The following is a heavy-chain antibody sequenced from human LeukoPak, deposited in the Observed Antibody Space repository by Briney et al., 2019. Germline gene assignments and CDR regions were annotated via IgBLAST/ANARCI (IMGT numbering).Heavy chain of an antibody. CDR1: GYTFTSYG. J-gene: IGHJ4*02. Sequence: ASVKVSCKASGYTFTSYGISWVRQAPGQGLEWMGWISAYNGNTNYAQKLQGRVTMTTDTSTSTAYMELRSLGSDDTAVYYCASLYYYDSSGYPYYFDYWGQGTLVTVSS. CDR2: ISAYNGNT. CDR3: ASLYYYDSSGYPYYFDY. V-gene: IGHV1-18*01. D-gene: IGHD3-22*01.